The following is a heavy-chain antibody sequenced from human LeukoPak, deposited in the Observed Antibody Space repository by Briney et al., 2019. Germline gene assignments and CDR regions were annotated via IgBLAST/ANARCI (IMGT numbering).Heavy chain of an antibody. D-gene: IGHD5-12*01. CDR1: GYTFTSYD. CDR2: MNPNSGNT. J-gene: IGHJ4*02. CDR3: ARGLRREYSGYDTFDY. V-gene: IGHV1-8*01. Sequence: VASVKVSCKASGYTFTSYDINWVRQATGQGLEWMGWMNPNSGNTGYAQKFQGRLMMTRNTSISTAYMELSSLKSEDTAVYYCARGLRREYSGYDTFDYWGQGTLVTVSS.